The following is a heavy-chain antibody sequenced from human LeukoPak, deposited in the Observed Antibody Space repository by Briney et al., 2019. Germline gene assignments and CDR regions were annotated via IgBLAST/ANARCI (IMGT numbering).Heavy chain of an antibody. CDR2: ISGSAAAT. CDR3: ARPTMVRVGTVAGTAGSDY. J-gene: IGHJ4*02. Sequence: PGGTLRLSCVASGFAFSTYGMTWVRQAPGKGLEWVSAISGSAAATFYGDSVKGRFTISRDNSKRTVYLQMNSLRVEDTAVYYCARPTMVRVGTVAGTAGSDYWGQGTLVTVSS. CDR1: GFAFSTYG. V-gene: IGHV3-23*01. D-gene: IGHD3-10*01.